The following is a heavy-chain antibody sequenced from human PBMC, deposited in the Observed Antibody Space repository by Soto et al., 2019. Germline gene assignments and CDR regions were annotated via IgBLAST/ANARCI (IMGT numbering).Heavy chain of an antibody. J-gene: IGHJ5*02. CDR2: IYYSGST. CDR1: GGSISSYY. V-gene: IGHV4-59*01. Sequence: SETLSLTCTVSGGSISSYYWSWIRQPPGKGLEWIGYIYYSGSTNYNPSLKSRVTISVDTSKNQFSLKLSSVTAADTAVYYCARDGAGIAVAGTENWFDPWVQGTLVTVSS. CDR3: ARDGAGIAVAGTENWFDP. D-gene: IGHD6-19*01.